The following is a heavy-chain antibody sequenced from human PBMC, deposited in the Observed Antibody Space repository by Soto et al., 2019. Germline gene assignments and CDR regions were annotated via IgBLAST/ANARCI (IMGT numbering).Heavy chain of an antibody. V-gene: IGHV4-59*01. CDR1: GGSISSYY. J-gene: IGHJ5*02. D-gene: IGHD1-26*01. CDR3: ARDGEVGAFNWFDP. CDR2: IYYSGST. Sequence: SATLSLTCTVPGGSISSYYWSWIRQPPGKGLEWIGYIYYSGSTNYNPSLKSRVTISVDTSKNQFSLKLSSVTAADTAVYYCARDGEVGAFNWFDPWGQGTLVTVSS.